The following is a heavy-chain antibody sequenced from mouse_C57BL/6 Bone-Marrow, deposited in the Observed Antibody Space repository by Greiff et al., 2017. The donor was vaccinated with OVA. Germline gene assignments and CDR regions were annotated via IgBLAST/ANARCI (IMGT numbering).Heavy chain of an antibody. J-gene: IGHJ4*01. Sequence: VQLQQSGAELVRPGASVTLSCTASGYTFTDYEMHWVKQTPVHGLEWIGAIDTETGGTDYNQKFKSKARLTADKSSSTAYMELRSLTSEDSAVYYCTRGYSNYYAMDYWGQGTSVTVSS. V-gene: IGHV1-15*01. CDR1: GYTFTDYE. CDR3: TRGYSNYYAMDY. D-gene: IGHD2-5*01. CDR2: IDTETGGT.